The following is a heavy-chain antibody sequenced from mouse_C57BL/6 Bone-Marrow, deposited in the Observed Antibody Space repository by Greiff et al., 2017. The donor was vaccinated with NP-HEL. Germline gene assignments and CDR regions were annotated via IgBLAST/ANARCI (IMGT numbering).Heavy chain of an antibody. CDR1: GYTFTSYW. CDR2: IYPGNSDT. D-gene: IGHD1-1*01. V-gene: IGHV1-5*01. J-gene: IGHJ1*03. Sequence: EVQLQQSGTVLARPGASVKMSCKTSGYTFTSYWMHWVKQRPGQGLEWIGAIYPGNSDTSYNQKFTGKAKLTAVTSASTADMGVSSLTNEDSAGYYCTGLNDGSSYDWDFDGWGTGTTVTVAS. CDR3: TGLNDGSSYDWDFDG.